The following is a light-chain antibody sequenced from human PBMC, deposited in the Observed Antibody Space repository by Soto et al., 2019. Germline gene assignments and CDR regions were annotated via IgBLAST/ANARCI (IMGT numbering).Light chain of an antibody. Sequence: QSALTQPASVSGSPGQSITISCTGTNSDVGSSNSVSWYQHHPGKAPKLIIYDVNSRPSGVSNRFSGSKSGNTASLTISGLQVEDEADYYCSSYTNNSPNCVFVTGTKVTVL. CDR2: DVN. CDR3: SSYTNNSPNCV. CDR1: NSDVGSSNS. V-gene: IGLV2-14*03. J-gene: IGLJ1*01.